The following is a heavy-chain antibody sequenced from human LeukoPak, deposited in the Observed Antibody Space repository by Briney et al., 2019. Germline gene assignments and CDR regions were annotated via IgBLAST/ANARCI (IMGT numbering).Heavy chain of an antibody. V-gene: IGHV1-18*01. Sequence: GASVKVSCKASGYTFISCGITWVRQAPGQGLEWMGWISGHNGNTNYAQKVQGRVTMTTDTFTSTAYMELRSLRSDDTAVYYCARDGITPDAFDIWGQGTMVTVSS. D-gene: IGHD3-10*01. CDR2: ISGHNGNT. CDR3: ARDGITPDAFDI. J-gene: IGHJ3*02. CDR1: GYTFISCG.